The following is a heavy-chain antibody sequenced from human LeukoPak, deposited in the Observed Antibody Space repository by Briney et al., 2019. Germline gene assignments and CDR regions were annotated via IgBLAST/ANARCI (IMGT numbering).Heavy chain of an antibody. CDR2: INHSGST. CDR1: GGSFSGYY. J-gene: IGHJ4*02. V-gene: IGHV4-34*01. CDR3: ARARINGSGSQPPRWLCYFDY. D-gene: IGHD3-10*01. Sequence: TSETLSLTCAVYGGSFSGYYWSWIRQPPGKGLEWIGEINHSGSTNYNPSLKSRVTISVDTSKNQFSLKLSSVTAADTAVYYCARARINGSGSQPPRWLCYFDYWGQGTLVTVSS.